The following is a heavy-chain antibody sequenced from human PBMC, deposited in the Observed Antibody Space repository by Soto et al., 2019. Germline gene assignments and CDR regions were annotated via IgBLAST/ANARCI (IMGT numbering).Heavy chain of an antibody. CDR1: GGTFSSDA. CDR2: IIPIFGTA. CDR3: ARAWKGDIVATFLGMDV. V-gene: IGHV1-69*13. Sequence: SVNVSCKASGGTFSSDAISWVRQAPGQGLEWMGGIIPIFGTANYAQKFQGRVTITADESTSTAYMELSSLRSEDTAVYYCARAWKGDIVATFLGMDVWGQGTTVTVSS. D-gene: IGHD5-12*01. J-gene: IGHJ6*02.